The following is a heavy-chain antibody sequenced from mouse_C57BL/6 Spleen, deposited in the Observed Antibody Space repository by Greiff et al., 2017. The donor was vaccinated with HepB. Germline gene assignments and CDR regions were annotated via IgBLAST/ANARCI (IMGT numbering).Heavy chain of an antibody. CDR2: IDPENGDT. CDR1: GFNIQDDY. CDR3: TTQSFITTVVAPFHAMDY. D-gene: IGHD1-1*01. V-gene: IGHV14-4*01. J-gene: IGHJ4*01. Sequence: VQLKQSGAELVRPGASVKLSCTASGFNIQDDYMHWVKQRPEQGLEWIGWIDPENGDTESASKFQGKATITADTPSHTAYLQLSSLTSEDTAVYYCTTQSFITTVVAPFHAMDYWGQGTSVTVSS.